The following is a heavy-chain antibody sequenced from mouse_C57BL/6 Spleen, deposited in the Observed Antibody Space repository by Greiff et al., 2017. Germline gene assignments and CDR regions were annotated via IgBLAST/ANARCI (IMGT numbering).Heavy chain of an antibody. J-gene: IGHJ2*01. CDR3: ARLDDRDFDY. CDR2: IDPNSGGT. CDR1: GYTFTSYW. V-gene: IGHV1-72*01. Sequence: VQLQQPGAELVKPGASVKLSCKASGYTFTSYWMHWVKQRPGRGLEWIGRIDPNSGGTKYNEKFKSKATLTVDKPSSTAYMQLSSLTSGDSAVYYCARLDDRDFDYWGQGTTLTVSS.